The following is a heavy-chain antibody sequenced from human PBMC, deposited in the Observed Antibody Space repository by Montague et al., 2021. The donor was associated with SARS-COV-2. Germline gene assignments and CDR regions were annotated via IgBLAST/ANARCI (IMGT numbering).Heavy chain of an antibody. CDR3: ARQDAWAYCGDECYRGWFDS. CDR2: IFYNGST. D-gene: IGHD2-21*01. CDR1: FGSISTYY. J-gene: IGHJ5*01. V-gene: IGHV4-59*01. Sequence: SETLSLTCTVSFGSISTYYWSWIRQPPGKGLEWIGFIFYNGSTTYNPSLKRRVSISLDTSKNQFSLKLSSVTAADTAVYYCARQDAWAYCGDECYRGWFDSWGQGTLVTVSS.